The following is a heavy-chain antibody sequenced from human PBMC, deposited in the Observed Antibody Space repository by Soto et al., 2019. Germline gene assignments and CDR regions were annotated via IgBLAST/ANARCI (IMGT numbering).Heavy chain of an antibody. CDR3: AKDPRVAWFGDWHYYYYGMDV. V-gene: IGHV3-23*01. D-gene: IGHD3-10*01. J-gene: IGHJ6*02. CDR1: GFTFSSYA. CDR2: ISGSGGST. Sequence: PGGSLRLSCAASGFTFSSYAMSWVRQAPGKGLEWVSAISGSGGSTYYADSVKGRFTISRDNSKNTLYLQMNSLRAEDTAVYYCAKDPRVAWFGDWHYYYYGMDVWGQGTTVTVSS.